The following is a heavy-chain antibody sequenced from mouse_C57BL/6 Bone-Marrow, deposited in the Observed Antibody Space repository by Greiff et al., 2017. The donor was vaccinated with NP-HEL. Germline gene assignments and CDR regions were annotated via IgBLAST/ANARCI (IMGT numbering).Heavy chain of an antibody. CDR2: INPSSGYT. V-gene: IGHV1-4*01. CDR3: ARYVWDRGLYYFDY. Sequence: VQLQQSGAELARPGASVKMSCKASGYTFTSYTMHWVKQRPGQGLEWIGYINPSSGYTKYNQKFKDKATLTADKSSSTAYKQLSSLKSEDSAVYYWARYVWDRGLYYFDYWGQGTTLTVSS. J-gene: IGHJ2*01. D-gene: IGHD4-1*01. CDR1: GYTFTSYT.